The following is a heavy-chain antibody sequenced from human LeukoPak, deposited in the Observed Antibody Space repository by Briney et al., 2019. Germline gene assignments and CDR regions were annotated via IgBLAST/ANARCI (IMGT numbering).Heavy chain of an antibody. CDR3: ARVPRYCSGGNCYSGGLGYMDV. CDR1: GFTFSDYN. J-gene: IGHJ6*03. V-gene: IGHV3-11*01. Sequence: GGSLRLSCAASGFTFSDYNMRWIRQAPGKGLEWVSSISRSGSTKYYADSVKGRFTISRDNAKNSLFLQMNSLRAEDTAVYYCARVPRYCSGGNCYSGGLGYMDVWGKGTTVTISS. CDR2: ISRSGSTK. D-gene: IGHD2-15*01.